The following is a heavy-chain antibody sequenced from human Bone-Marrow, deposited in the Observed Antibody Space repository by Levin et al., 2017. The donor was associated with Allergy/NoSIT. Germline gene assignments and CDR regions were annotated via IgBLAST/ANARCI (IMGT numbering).Heavy chain of an antibody. Sequence: GGSLRLSCTTSGFTFRSYSMMWVRQAPGKGPEWVSIIYSSGKTDDADSVKGRFTISRDSFINTLYLQMTSLRADDTAMYYCVRGYKFGLADFWGQGTPVTVSS. V-gene: IGHV3-53*01. D-gene: IGHD3-16*01. CDR3: VRGYKFGLADF. J-gene: IGHJ4*02. CDR1: GFTFRSYS. CDR2: IYSSGKT.